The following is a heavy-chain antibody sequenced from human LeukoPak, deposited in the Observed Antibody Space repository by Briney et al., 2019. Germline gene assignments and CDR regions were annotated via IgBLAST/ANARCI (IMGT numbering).Heavy chain of an antibody. Sequence: ASVTVSCKASGYTFTSYYMHWVRQAPGQGLEWMGIINPSGGSTSYAQKFQGRVTMTRDTSTSTVYMELSSLRSEDTAVYYCARADGGVASKMYYFDYWGQGTLVTVSS. CDR2: INPSGGST. D-gene: IGHD2-8*02. J-gene: IGHJ4*02. CDR3: ARADGGVASKMYYFDY. CDR1: GYTFTSYY. V-gene: IGHV1-46*01.